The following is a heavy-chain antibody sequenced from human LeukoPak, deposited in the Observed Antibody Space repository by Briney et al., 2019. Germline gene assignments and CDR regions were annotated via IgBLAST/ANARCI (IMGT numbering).Heavy chain of an antibody. D-gene: IGHD3-22*01. V-gene: IGHV3-53*01. CDR3: ARDYYDSSGPPRFDY. J-gene: IGHJ4*02. CDR2: IYSWGST. CDR1: GFTVRSNY. Sequence: GGSLRLSCAASGFTVRSNYMSGVRQAPGKGLEWVSVIYSWGSTYYSDSGKGRFTIPRDNSKNTLYLQMNRLRAEETAVYYCARDYYDSSGPPRFDYWGPGTLVTASS.